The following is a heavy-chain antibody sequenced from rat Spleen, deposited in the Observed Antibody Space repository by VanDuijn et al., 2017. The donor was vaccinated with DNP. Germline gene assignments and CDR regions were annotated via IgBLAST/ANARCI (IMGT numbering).Heavy chain of an antibody. D-gene: IGHD1-4*01. CDR1: GFTFSNFD. CDR3: ARGNYPGINTFDN. J-gene: IGHJ2*01. Sequence: EVQLVESGGGLVQPGRSLKLSCAASGFTFSNFDMGWVRQAATKGLEWVATISYDGSSTYYRDSVKGRFTISRDNAKSTLYLQMDSLRSEDTATYYCARGNYPGINTFDNWGQGVMVTVSS. CDR2: ISYDGSST. V-gene: IGHV5-7*01.